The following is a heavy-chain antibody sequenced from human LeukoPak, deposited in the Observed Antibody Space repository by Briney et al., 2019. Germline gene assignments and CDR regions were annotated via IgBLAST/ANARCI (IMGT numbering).Heavy chain of an antibody. CDR2: RYCSGST. CDR1: GGSISRGDYY. Sequence: PSETLSLTCTVSGGSISRGDYYWSWIRQPPGKGLEWIAYRYCSGSTYYDPSLKSRATISGDTSKNQFSLKLSTVTAADTAVYYCARPYYYDSRIDPWGQGTLVTVSS. V-gene: IGHV4-30-4*01. J-gene: IGHJ5*02. CDR3: ARPYYYDSRIDP. D-gene: IGHD3-22*01.